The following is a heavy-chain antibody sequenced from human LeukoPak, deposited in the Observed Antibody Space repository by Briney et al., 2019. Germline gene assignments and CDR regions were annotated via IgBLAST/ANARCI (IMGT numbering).Heavy chain of an antibody. J-gene: IGHJ3*02. Sequence: SETLSLTCTVSGGSISSGDYYWSWIRQPPGKGLEWIRYIYYSGSTYYNPSLKSRVTISVDTSKNQFSLKLSSVTAADTAVYYCARGAVAGAFDIWGQGTMVTVSS. V-gene: IGHV4-30-4*01. CDR1: GGSISSGDYY. CDR3: ARGAVAGAFDI. CDR2: IYYSGST. D-gene: IGHD6-19*01.